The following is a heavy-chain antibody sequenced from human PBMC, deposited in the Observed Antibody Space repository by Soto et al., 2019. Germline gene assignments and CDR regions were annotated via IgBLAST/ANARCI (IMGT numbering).Heavy chain of an antibody. CDR3: AKDTYSRSWYF. J-gene: IGHJ4*02. CDR2: IDKSGGDT. Sequence: EVQLLESGGDLVQPGGSLRLSCAASGFTFTNYLMTWVRQATGKGLEWVSSIDKSGGDTYYADSVKGRFTISRDNSKNTLYLQMNGLIAEDTALYYCAKDTYSRSWYFWGQGNLVTVSS. CDR1: GFTFTNYL. V-gene: IGHV3-23*05. D-gene: IGHD2-2*01.